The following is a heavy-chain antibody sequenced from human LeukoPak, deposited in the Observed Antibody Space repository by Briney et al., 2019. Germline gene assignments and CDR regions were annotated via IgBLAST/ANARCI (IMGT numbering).Heavy chain of an antibody. CDR3: ARLYSSSWGYYYYYYMDV. D-gene: IGHD6-13*01. CDR2: INPNSGGT. Sequence: ASVKVSCKASGYTFTGYYMHWVRQAPGQGLEWMGWINPNSGGTNYAQKFQGRVTMTRDTSISTAYMELSRLRSDDTAVYYCARLYSSSWGYYYYYYMDVWGKGTTVTVSS. V-gene: IGHV1-2*02. CDR1: GYTFTGYY. J-gene: IGHJ6*03.